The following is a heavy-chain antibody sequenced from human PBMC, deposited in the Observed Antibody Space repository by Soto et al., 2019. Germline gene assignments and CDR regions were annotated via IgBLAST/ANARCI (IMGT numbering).Heavy chain of an antibody. V-gene: IGHV1-2*02. CDR2: INPNSGGT. D-gene: IGHD6-13*01. CDR1: GYTFTGYY. CDR3: APAAAGTNPVDY. J-gene: IGHJ4*02. Sequence: ASVKVSCKASGYTFTGYYMHWVRQAPGQGLEWMGWINPNSGGTNYAQKFQGRVTMTRDTSISTAYMELSRLRSDDTAVYYCAPAAAGTNPVDYWRQGTLVTVSS.